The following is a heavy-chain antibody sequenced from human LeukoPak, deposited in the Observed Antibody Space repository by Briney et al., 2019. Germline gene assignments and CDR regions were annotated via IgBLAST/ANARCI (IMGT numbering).Heavy chain of an antibody. Sequence: SQTLSLTCTVSGGSISSGGYYWSWIRQHPGKGLEWIGYIYYSGSTYYNPSLKSRVTISVDTSKNQFSLKLSSVTAADTAVYYCARDTVGTGDAIDHWGQGTLVTVSS. V-gene: IGHV4-31*03. CDR1: GGSISSGGYY. CDR2: IYYSGST. CDR3: ARDTVGTGDAIDH. D-gene: IGHD4-23*01. J-gene: IGHJ4*02.